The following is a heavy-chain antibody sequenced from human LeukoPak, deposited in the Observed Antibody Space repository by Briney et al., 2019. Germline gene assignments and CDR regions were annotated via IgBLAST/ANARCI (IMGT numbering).Heavy chain of an antibody. CDR3: AREDLWFGEFINWFDP. J-gene: IGHJ5*02. CDR2: IYTSGST. V-gene: IGHV4-4*07. CDR1: GGSISSHY. Sequence: SETLSLTCTVSGGSISSHYWSWIRQPAGKGLEWIGRIYTSGSTNYNPSLKSRVTMSVDTSKNQFSLKLSSVTAADTAVYYCAREDLWFGEFINWFDPWGQGTLVTVSS. D-gene: IGHD3-10*01.